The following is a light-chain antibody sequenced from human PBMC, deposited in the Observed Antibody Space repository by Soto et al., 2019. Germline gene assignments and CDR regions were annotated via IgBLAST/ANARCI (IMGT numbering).Light chain of an antibody. J-gene: IGLJ2*01. CDR3: QSYDSSLAGVV. Sequence: QSVLTQPPSVSGAPGQRVTISCTVSSSNIGAGYDLHWYQHLPGTAPKLLIYGNSNRPSGVPDRFSGSRSGTSGSLAITGLQAEDEADYYCQSYDSSLAGVVFGGGTKLTVL. CDR1: SSNIGAGYD. CDR2: GNS. V-gene: IGLV1-40*01.